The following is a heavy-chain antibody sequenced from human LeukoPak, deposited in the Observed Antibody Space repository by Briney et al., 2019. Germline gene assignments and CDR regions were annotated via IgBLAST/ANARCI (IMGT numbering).Heavy chain of an antibody. Sequence: GGSLRLSCAASGFTFSSYAMSWVRQAPGKGLEWVSAISGSGGSSYYADSVKGRFTISRDNSKNTLYLQMNSLRAEDTAVYYCAKKGPGDSSGWYVDQRNAFDIWGQGTMVTVSS. V-gene: IGHV3-23*01. CDR1: GFTFSSYA. D-gene: IGHD6-19*01. CDR3: AKKGPGDSSGWYVDQRNAFDI. J-gene: IGHJ3*02. CDR2: ISGSGGSS.